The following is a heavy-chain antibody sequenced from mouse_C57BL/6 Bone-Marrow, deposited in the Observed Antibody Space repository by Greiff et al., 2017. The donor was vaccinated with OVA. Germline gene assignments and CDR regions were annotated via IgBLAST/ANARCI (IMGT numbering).Heavy chain of an antibody. CDR2: IYPRDGST. J-gene: IGHJ1*03. V-gene: IGHV1-85*01. Sequence: QVQLQQSGPELVKPGASVTLSCKASGYTFTSYDINWVKQRPGQGLEWIGWIYPRDGSTKYNEKFRGKATLTVDTSSSTAYMELHSLTSEDSAVYFCARSRYYGILRRYFDVWGTGTTVTVSS. CDR3: ARSRYYGILRRYFDV. D-gene: IGHD2-1*01. CDR1: GYTFTSYD.